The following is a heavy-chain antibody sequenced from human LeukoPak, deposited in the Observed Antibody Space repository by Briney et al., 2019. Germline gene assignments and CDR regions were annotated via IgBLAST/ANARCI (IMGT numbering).Heavy chain of an antibody. D-gene: IGHD4/OR15-4a*01. Sequence: GGSLRLSRAASGFTFSSYAMSWVRQAPGKGLEWVSAISGSGGSTYYADSVKGRFTISRDNSKNTLYLQVNSLRAEDTAVYYCAKSRRIGYGEPFDYWGQGTLVTVSS. CDR1: GFTFSSYA. CDR3: AKSRRIGYGEPFDY. V-gene: IGHV3-23*01. J-gene: IGHJ4*02. CDR2: ISGSGGST.